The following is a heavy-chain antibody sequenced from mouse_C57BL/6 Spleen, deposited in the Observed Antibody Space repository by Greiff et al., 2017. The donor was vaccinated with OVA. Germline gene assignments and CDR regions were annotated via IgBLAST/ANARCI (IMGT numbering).Heavy chain of an antibody. CDR2: ISYDGSD. J-gene: IGHJ3*01. V-gene: IGHV3-6*01. CDR3: ARGVYYYGSSYWFAY. D-gene: IGHD1-1*01. Sequence: DVQLQESGPGLVKPSQSLSLTCSVTGYSITSGYYWNWIRQFPGNKLEWMGYISYDGSDNYNPSLKNRISITRDTSKNQFFLKLNSVTTEDTATYYCARGVYYYGSSYWFAYWGQGTLVTVSA. CDR1: GYSITSGYY.